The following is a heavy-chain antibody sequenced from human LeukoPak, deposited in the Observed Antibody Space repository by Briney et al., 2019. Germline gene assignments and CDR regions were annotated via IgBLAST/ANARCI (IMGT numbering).Heavy chain of an antibody. CDR3: AREARGSGRDFDY. Sequence: GGSLRLSCASSGFSFSDFYMSWIRQAPGMGLEWISYIGTRSNPIYYADSVKGRFTISRDDAKNSLYLQMNSLRDEDTAVYFCAREARGSGRDFDYWGQGILVTVSS. CDR1: GFSFSDFY. CDR2: IGTRSNPI. V-gene: IGHV3-11*01. J-gene: IGHJ4*02. D-gene: IGHD1-26*01.